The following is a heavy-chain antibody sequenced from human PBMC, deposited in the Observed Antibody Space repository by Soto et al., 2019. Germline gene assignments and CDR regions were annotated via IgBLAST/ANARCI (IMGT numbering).Heavy chain of an antibody. CDR3: ARDSRIAVAWSFDY. CDR2: ISSSSSYI. V-gene: IGHV3-21*01. CDR1: GFTFSSYS. Sequence: EVQLVESGGGLVKPGGSLRLSCAASGFTFSSYSMNWVRQAPGKGLEWVSSISSSSSYIYYADSVKGRFTISRDNAKNSLYLQMNSLRAEDTAVYCCARDSRIAVAWSFDYWGQGTLVTVSS. J-gene: IGHJ4*02. D-gene: IGHD6-19*01.